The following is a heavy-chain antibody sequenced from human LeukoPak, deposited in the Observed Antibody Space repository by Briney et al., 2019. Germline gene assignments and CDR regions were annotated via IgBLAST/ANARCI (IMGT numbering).Heavy chain of an antibody. V-gene: IGHV3-21*01. D-gene: IGHD5-24*01. CDR2: ISSSSSYI. CDR3: ARDGYNFDLDY. CDR1: GFTFSSYS. J-gene: IGHJ4*02. Sequence: GGSLRLSCAASGFTFSSYSMNWVRQAPGKGLEWVSFISSSSSYIYYADSVKGRFTISRDNSKNTLYLQMNSLRAEDTAVYYCARDGYNFDLDYWGQGTLVTVSS.